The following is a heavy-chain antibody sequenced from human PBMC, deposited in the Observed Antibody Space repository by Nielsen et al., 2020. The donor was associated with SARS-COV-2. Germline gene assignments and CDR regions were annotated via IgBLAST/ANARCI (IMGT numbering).Heavy chain of an antibody. CDR2: IYYSGST. J-gene: IGHJ6*02. CDR3: ARLGLEPSYYYYYGMDV. Sequence: ESLKISCAASGFTFDDYGMSWIRQPPGKGLEWIGYIYYSGSTNYNPSLKSRVTISVDTSKNQFSLKLSSVTAADTAVYYCARLGLEPSYYYYYGMDVWGQGTTVTVSS. V-gene: IGHV4-59*01. CDR1: GFTFDDYG. D-gene: IGHD1-1*01.